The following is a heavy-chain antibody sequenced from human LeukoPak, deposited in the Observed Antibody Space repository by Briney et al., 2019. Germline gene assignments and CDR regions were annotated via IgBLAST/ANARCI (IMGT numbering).Heavy chain of an antibody. Sequence: GGSLRLSCAASGFTFSSYAMHWVRQAPGKGLEWVALISYDGSNKYYTDFVKGRFTISRDNSKNTLFLQTNSLRADDTALYYCARGDVETARRFDCWGQGTLVTVSS. J-gene: IGHJ4*02. V-gene: IGHV3-30-3*01. CDR2: ISYDGSNK. D-gene: IGHD5-18*01. CDR3: ARGDVETARRFDC. CDR1: GFTFSSYA.